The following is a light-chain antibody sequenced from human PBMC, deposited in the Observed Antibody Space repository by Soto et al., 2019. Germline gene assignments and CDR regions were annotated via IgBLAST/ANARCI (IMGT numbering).Light chain of an antibody. J-gene: IGKJ5*01. V-gene: IGKV3-20*01. CDR1: QSVGSD. Sequence: EIVLTQSPTTLSVSPVESVTLSCRASQSVGSDLAWYQQIPGQTPSLLIYGASTRATGIPDRFSGSGSGTHFTLTISRLEPGDFAVYYCQHFGGTTFTFGQGTRLEIK. CDR3: QHFGGTTFT. CDR2: GAS.